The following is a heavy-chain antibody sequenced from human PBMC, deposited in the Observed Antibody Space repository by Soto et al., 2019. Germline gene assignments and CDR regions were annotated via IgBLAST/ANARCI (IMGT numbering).Heavy chain of an antibody. J-gene: IGHJ4*02. D-gene: IGHD3-22*01. CDR2: IYPGDSDT. CDR3: ARRARVITNEYYFDY. CDR1: GYSFTSYW. Sequence: GESLKISCKGSGYSFTSYWIGWVRQMPGKGLEWMGVIYPGDSDTRYSPSFQGQVTISADKSISTAYLQWSSLKASDTAMYYCARRARVITNEYYFDYWGQGTQVTVSS. V-gene: IGHV5-51*01.